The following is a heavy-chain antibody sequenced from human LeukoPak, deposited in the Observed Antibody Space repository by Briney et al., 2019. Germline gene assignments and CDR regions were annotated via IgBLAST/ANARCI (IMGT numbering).Heavy chain of an antibody. CDR3: ARGLGYYYGSSGYIGYFQR. D-gene: IGHD3-22*01. CDR1: GYTFTSYY. V-gene: IGHV1-46*01. Sequence: ASLKVSCKASGYTFTSYYMHWVRQAPGQGLEWMGIINPSGGSTSYAQKFQGRVTMTRDTSTSTVYMELSSLRSEDTAVYYCARGLGYYYGSSGYIGYFQRWGQGTLVTVSS. CDR2: INPSGGST. J-gene: IGHJ1*01.